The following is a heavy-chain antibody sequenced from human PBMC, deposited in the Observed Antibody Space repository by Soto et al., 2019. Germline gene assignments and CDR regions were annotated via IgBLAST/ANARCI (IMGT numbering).Heavy chain of an antibody. V-gene: IGHV4-34*01. J-gene: IGHJ4*02. Sequence: SETLSLTCAVYGGSFSNYYWSWIRQPPGKGLEWIGEVNQGGSTTYNPSLKSRVTMSLDTSKNQYFLKLNSVTAADTAVYYCAPVRNFDKLFSLWGQGTPVTVSS. D-gene: IGHD3-9*01. CDR2: VNQGGST. CDR3: APVRNFDKLFSL. CDR1: GGSFSNYY.